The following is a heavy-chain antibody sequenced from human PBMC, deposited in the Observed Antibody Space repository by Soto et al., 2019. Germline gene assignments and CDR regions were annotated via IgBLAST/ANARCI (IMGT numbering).Heavy chain of an antibody. Sequence: SVKVSCKASGGTFSSYAINWVRQAPGQGLEWMGGIIPIFGAANYAQRFQGRVTITADESTSTAYMELSSLRFEDTAVFYCAREGLEYTSSGYNWFDPRAQGTLVTVSS. V-gene: IGHV1-69*13. J-gene: IGHJ5*02. CDR3: AREGLEYTSSGYNWFDP. CDR1: GGTFSSYA. CDR2: IIPIFGAA. D-gene: IGHD1-26*01.